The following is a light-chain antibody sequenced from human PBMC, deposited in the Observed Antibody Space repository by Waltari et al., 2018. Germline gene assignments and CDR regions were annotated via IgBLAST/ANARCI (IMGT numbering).Light chain of an antibody. CDR2: GAS. CDR1: QSVSSN. V-gene: IGKV3-15*01. J-gene: IGKJ2*01. Sequence: EIVMTQSPATLSVSPGEGATLSCRASQSVSSNLAWYQQRPGQAPRRLLYGASTRATGIPARFSGSGSGTEFTLTISSLQSEDSAVYYCHQYSSWPPMFTFGQGTKLEIK. CDR3: HQYSSWPPMFT.